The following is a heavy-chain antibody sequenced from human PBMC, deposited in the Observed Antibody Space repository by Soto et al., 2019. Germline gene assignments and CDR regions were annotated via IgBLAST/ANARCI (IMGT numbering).Heavy chain of an antibody. J-gene: IGHJ6*02. Sequence: QVQLVQSGAEVKKPGASVKVSCKASGYTFTSYGISWVRQAPGQGLEWMGWISAYNGNTNYDQKFQGRVTMTTDTSTSTAYMELRSLRSDDTAVYYCARGGKYCTNCVCSFYGMDVWGQGTTVTVSS. CDR3: ARGGKYCTNCVCSFYGMDV. CDR1: GYTFTSYG. D-gene: IGHD2-8*01. V-gene: IGHV1-18*01. CDR2: ISAYNGNT.